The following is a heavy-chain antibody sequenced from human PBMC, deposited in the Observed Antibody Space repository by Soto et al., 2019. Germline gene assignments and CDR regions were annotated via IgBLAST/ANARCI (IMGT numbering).Heavy chain of an antibody. V-gene: IGHV1-3*01. CDR1: GYTFTSYA. Sequence: ASVKVSCKASGYTFTSYAMHWVRQAPGQRLEWMGWINAGNGNTKYSQKFQGRVTITRDTSASTVYMELSSLRSEDTAVYYCARGPGPITIFGVVDYYYYMDVWGKGTTVTVSS. J-gene: IGHJ6*03. CDR3: ARGPGPITIFGVVDYYYYMDV. D-gene: IGHD3-3*01. CDR2: INAGNGNT.